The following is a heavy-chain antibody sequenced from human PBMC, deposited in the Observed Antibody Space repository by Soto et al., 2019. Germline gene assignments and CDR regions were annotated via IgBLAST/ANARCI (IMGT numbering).Heavy chain of an antibody. CDR1: GFTFSSYA. D-gene: IGHD3-10*01. CDR2: ISYDGSNK. CDR3: ARVSVPRDYYYGMDV. V-gene: IGHV3-30-3*01. Sequence: PGGSLRLSCAASGFTFSSYAMHWVRQAPGKGLEWVAVISYDGSNKYYADSVKGRFTISRDNSKNTLYLQMNSLRAEDTAVYYCARVSVPRDYYYGMDVCGQGTTVTVSS. J-gene: IGHJ6*02.